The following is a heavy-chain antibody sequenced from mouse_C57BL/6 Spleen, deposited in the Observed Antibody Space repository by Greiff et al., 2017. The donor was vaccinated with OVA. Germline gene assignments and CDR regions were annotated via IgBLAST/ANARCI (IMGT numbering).Heavy chain of an antibody. D-gene: IGHD2-1*01. CDR1: GFSFNTYA. V-gene: IGHV10-1*01. J-gene: IGHJ2*01. CDR2: IRSKSNNYAT. Sequence: EVKLVESGGGLVQPKGSLKLSCAASGFSFNTYAMNWVRQAPGKGLEWVARIRSKSNNYATYYADSVKDRFTISRDDSESMLYMQMNNLRTEDTAVYYCVRHRDGNFDYWGQGTTLTVSS. CDR3: VRHRDGNFDY.